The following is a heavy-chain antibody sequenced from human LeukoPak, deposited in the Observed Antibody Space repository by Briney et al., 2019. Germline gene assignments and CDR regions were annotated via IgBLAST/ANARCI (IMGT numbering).Heavy chain of an antibody. Sequence: GEPLKISCTGSGYSFTSYWIGWVRQMPGKGLEWMGTIYLRDSDPNYSPSFQGQVTISADKSISTAYLQWSSLKASDTAMYYCARLDHQDAGFDYWGQGTLVTVSS. V-gene: IGHV5-51*01. D-gene: IGHD1-1*01. CDR3: ARLDHQDAGFDY. J-gene: IGHJ4*02. CDR2: IYLRDSDP. CDR1: GYSFTSYW.